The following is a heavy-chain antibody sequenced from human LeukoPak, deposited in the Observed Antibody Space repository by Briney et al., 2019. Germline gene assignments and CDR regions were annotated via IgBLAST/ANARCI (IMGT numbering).Heavy chain of an antibody. V-gene: IGHV3-23*01. D-gene: IGHD1-1*01. J-gene: IGHJ4*02. CDR1: GFTFFTYA. Sequence: GGSLRLSCTASGFTFFTYAIHWVRQAPGKGLEWVSAISGSGGSTYYADSVKGRFTISRDNSKNTLYLQMNSLRAEDTAVYYCLASEVLGYWGQGTLVTVSS. CDR2: ISGSGGST. CDR3: LASEVLGY.